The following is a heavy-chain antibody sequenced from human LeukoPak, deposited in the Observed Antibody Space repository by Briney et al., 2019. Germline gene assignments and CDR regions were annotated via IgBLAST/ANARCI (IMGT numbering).Heavy chain of an antibody. V-gene: IGHV5-51*01. CDR1: GYTSSTYW. D-gene: IGHD3-3*01. CDR2: IYPGDSDT. Sequence: GESLKISCKGSGYTSSTYWIGWVRQMPGKGLEWMGIIYPGDSDTRYSPSLQGQVTISVDTSIGTAYLQWSSLKASDTAIYYCARQNDFRLDYWGQGTLVTVSS. CDR3: ARQNDFRLDY. J-gene: IGHJ4*02.